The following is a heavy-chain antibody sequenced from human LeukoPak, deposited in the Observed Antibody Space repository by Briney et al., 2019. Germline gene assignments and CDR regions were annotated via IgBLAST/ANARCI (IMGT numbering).Heavy chain of an antibody. J-gene: IGHJ4*02. D-gene: IGHD6-19*01. CDR2: IDSSSNYI. Sequence: GGSLRLSCAASGFTFSSYTLNWVRQAPGKGLEWVSSIDSSSNYIYYADSVKGRFTISRDNAKNSVYLQMNSLRAEDTAVYYCARDRRPGWLVHGYFDYWGQGTLVTVSS. CDR3: ARDRRPGWLVHGYFDY. CDR1: GFTFSSYT. V-gene: IGHV3-21*01.